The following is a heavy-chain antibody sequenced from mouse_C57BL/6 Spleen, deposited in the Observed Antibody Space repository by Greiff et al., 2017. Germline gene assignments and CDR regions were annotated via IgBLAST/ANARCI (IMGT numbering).Heavy chain of an antibody. CDR1: GFNIKDDY. D-gene: IGHD1-1*02. CDR3: TRGGGRGFGY. CDR2: IDPENGDT. J-gene: IGHJ2*01. V-gene: IGHV14-4*01. Sequence: VQLQQSGAELVRPGASVKLSCTASGFNIKDDYMHWVKQRPEQGLEWIGWIDPENGDTEYASKFQGKATITADTSSNTAYLQLSSLTSEDTAVYYCTRGGGRGFGYWGQGTTLTVSS.